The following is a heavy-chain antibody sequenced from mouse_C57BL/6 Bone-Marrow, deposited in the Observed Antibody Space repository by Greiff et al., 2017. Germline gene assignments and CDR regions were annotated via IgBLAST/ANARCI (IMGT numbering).Heavy chain of an antibody. CDR1: GFSLTSYG. CDR2: IWSGGST. Sequence: QVQLQQSGPGLVQPSQSLSITCTVSGFSLTSYGVHWVRQSPGKGLEWLGVIWSGGSTDYNAAFISRLSISKDNSKSQVFFKMNSLQADDTAIYYCARRGCAYWGQGTLVTVSA. J-gene: IGHJ3*01. CDR3: ARRGCAY. V-gene: IGHV2-2*01.